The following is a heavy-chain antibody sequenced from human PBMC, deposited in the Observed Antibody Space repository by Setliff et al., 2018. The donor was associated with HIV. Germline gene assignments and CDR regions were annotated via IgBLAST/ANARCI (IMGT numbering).Heavy chain of an antibody. Sequence: ASVKVSCKVYGYTLSGLSIHWVRQAPGEGLEWMGYFDPQDGETVYAQKFQGRVTLTEDTSTGTAYMELSGLRSEDTAVYYCARDGYYYDSSAFFEGYHYYYMDVWGKGTTVTVSS. CDR2: FDPQDGET. CDR3: ARDGYYYDSSAFFEGYHYYYMDV. J-gene: IGHJ6*03. CDR1: GYTLSGLS. V-gene: IGHV1-24*01. D-gene: IGHD3-22*01.